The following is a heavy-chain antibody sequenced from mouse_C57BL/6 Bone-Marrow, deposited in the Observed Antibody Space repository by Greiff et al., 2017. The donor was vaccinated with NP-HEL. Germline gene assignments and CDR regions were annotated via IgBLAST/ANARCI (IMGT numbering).Heavy chain of an antibody. Sequence: VQLQQSGAELVRPGASVKLSCTASGFNIKDDYMHWVKQRPEQGLEWIGWIDPENGDTEYASKFQGKATITADTSSNTAYLQLSSLTSEDTAVYYCTTSYSNYVGFDADWGQGTLVTVSA. CDR3: TTSYSNYVGFDAD. CDR1: GFNIKDDY. J-gene: IGHJ3*01. CDR2: IDPENGDT. V-gene: IGHV14-4*01. D-gene: IGHD2-5*01.